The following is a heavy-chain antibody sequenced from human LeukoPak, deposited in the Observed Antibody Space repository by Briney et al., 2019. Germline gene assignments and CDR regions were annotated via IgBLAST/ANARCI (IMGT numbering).Heavy chain of an antibody. CDR3: ARDSSAWVGLGI. CDR2: IYYTGST. Sequence: GSLRLSCAASGFTFSDYYMSWIRQPPGKGLEWIGYIYYTGSTNYNPSLKSRITISVDTSKNQFSLKLSSVTAADTAVYYCARDSSAWVGLGIWGQGTMVTVSS. CDR1: GFTFSDYY. J-gene: IGHJ3*02. D-gene: IGHD6-19*01. V-gene: IGHV4-59*01.